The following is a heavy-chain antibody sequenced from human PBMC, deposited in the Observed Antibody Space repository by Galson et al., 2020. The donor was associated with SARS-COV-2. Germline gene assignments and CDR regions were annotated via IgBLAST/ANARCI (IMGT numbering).Heavy chain of an antibody. V-gene: IGHV2-5*02. CDR1: GFSLSTSGVG. J-gene: IGHJ4*02. D-gene: IGHD5-18*01. CDR3: ARTGGWLRGTDY. Sequence: SGPTLVKPTQTLTLTCTFSGFSLSTSGVGVGWIRQPPGKALEWLALIYWDDDKRYSPSLKSRLTITKDTSKNQVVLTMTNMDPVDTATYYCARTGGWLRGTDYWGQGTLVTVSS. CDR2: IYWDDDK.